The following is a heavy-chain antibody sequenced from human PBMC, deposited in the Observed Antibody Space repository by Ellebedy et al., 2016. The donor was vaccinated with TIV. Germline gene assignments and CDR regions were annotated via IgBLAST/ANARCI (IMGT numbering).Heavy chain of an antibody. Sequence: GGSLRLXXAASGFTFSSYSMNWVRQAPGKGLEWVSSISSSSSYIYYADSVKGRFTISRDNAKNSLYLQMNSLRAEDTAVYYCARGGVGTTTVTTYYGMDVWGQGTTVTVSS. CDR1: GFTFSSYS. J-gene: IGHJ6*02. D-gene: IGHD4-11*01. CDR2: ISSSSSYI. V-gene: IGHV3-21*01. CDR3: ARGGVGTTTVTTYYGMDV.